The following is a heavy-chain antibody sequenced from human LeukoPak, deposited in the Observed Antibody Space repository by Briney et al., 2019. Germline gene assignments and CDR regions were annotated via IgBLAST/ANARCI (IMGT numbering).Heavy chain of an antibody. Sequence: GGSLRLSCVASGFTFSSYWMHWVRQTPGKGLVWVSRIISDGSTTNYADSVKGRFTISRDNAKNTLYLQMNSLRVEDTAMYYCARVYSSSFVFDYWGQGTLATVSS. D-gene: IGHD6-6*01. J-gene: IGHJ4*02. CDR3: ARVYSSSFVFDY. CDR2: IISDGSTT. CDR1: GFTFSSYW. V-gene: IGHV3-74*01.